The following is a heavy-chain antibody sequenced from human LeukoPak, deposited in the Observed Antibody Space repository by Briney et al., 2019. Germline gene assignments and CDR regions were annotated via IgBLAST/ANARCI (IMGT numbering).Heavy chain of an antibody. V-gene: IGHV1-8*01. J-gene: IGHJ4*02. CDR2: MKPNSGNA. CDR1: GYTFTNYD. Sequence: ASVKVSCKASGYTFTNYDINWVRQATGQGLEWMGYMKPNSGNAGYAQKFQGRVTMTRDTSISTAYMELSSLTSEDTAVYYCATELRWKDHWGQGTLVTVSS. CDR3: ATELRWKDH. D-gene: IGHD4-23*01.